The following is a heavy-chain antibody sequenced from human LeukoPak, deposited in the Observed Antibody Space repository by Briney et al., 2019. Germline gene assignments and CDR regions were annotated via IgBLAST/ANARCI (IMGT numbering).Heavy chain of an antibody. Sequence: PSETLSLTCAVYGGSFSGYYWSWIRQPPGKGLEWIGEINHSGSTNYNPSLKSRVTISVDTSKDQFSLKLSSVTAADTAVYYCARDLEGITVAGAFDYWGQGTLVTVSS. V-gene: IGHV4-34*01. D-gene: IGHD6-19*01. CDR1: GGSFSGYY. J-gene: IGHJ4*02. CDR3: ARDLEGITVAGAFDY. CDR2: INHSGST.